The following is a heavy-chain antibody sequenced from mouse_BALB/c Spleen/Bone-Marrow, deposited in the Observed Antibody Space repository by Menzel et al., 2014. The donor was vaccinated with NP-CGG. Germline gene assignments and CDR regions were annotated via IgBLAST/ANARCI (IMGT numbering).Heavy chain of an antibody. CDR1: GYTFTSYW. Sequence: QVQLQQSGAELAKPGASVKMSCKASGYTFTSYWMHWVKQRPGRGLEWIGYINPSTGYTEYNQKFKDKATLTADKSSSTAYMQLSSLTSGDSAVYYCARYPYYDYDGFAYWGQGTLVTVSA. D-gene: IGHD2-4*01. J-gene: IGHJ3*01. V-gene: IGHV1-7*01. CDR2: INPSTGYT. CDR3: ARYPYYDYDGFAY.